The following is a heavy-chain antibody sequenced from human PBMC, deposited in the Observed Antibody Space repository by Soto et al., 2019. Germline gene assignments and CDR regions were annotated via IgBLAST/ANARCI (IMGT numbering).Heavy chain of an antibody. J-gene: IGHJ4*02. CDR1: GGSISSSSYY. CDR3: ARAPETPSILGVALPYFFDY. D-gene: IGHD3-3*01. V-gene: IGHV4-39*01. Sequence: NPSETLSLTCTVSGGSISSSSYYWGWIRQPPGKGLEWIGSIYYSGSTYYNPSLKSRVTISVDTSKNQFSLKLSSVTAADTAVYYCARAPETPSILGVALPYFFDYWGQGALVTVSS. CDR2: IYYSGST.